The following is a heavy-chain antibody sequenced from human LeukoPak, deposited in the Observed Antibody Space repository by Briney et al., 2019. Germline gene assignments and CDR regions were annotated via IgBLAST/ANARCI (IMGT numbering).Heavy chain of an antibody. CDR3: ARTRENSGYDYFDS. D-gene: IGHD5-12*01. Sequence: ASVRVSCKASGYTFTDYYLYWARQAPGQGLECMGWLNPNIGATKYAQKFQGRVTMTRDTSINTAYMELRSLSSDDTAIYYCARTRENSGYDYFDSWGQGTLVTVSS. CDR2: LNPNIGAT. V-gene: IGHV1-2*02. J-gene: IGHJ4*02. CDR1: GYTFTDYY.